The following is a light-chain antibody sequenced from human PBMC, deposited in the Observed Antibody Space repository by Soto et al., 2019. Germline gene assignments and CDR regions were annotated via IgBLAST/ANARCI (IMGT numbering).Light chain of an antibody. CDR1: SSDIGGYNY. CDR2: EVS. J-gene: IGLJ3*02. Sequence: QSALTQPPSASGSPGQSVTISCTGTSSDIGGYNYVSWYQQHPGKAPKVMIYEVSKRPSGVPDRFSGSKSGNTASLTVSGLQPEDEADYYCRSYAGSNNLGVFGGGTKLTVL. V-gene: IGLV2-8*01. CDR3: RSYAGSNNLGV.